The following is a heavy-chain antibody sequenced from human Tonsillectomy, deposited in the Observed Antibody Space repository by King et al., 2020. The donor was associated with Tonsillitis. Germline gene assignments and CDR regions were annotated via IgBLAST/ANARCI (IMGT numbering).Heavy chain of an antibody. V-gene: IGHV3-11*01. Sequence: VQLVESGGGLVKPGGSLRLSCAASGFSFSDYYMSWIRQAPGKGLEWLSYISHSGSTIYYADSVKGRFTVSRDNAKNSLYLQMNSLRAEDTAVYYCARDPRARGFLWNYWYFDLWGRGTLVTVSS. CDR2: ISHSGSTI. CDR3: ARDPRARGFLWNYWYFDL. CDR1: GFSFSDYY. J-gene: IGHJ2*01. D-gene: IGHD2/OR15-2a*01.